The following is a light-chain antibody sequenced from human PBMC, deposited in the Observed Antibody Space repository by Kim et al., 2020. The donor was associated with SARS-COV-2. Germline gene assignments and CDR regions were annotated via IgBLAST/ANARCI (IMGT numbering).Light chain of an antibody. V-gene: IGKV1-16*02. CDR1: QGIKNS. CDR2: GVS. J-gene: IGKJ5*01. Sequence: DIQMTQSPSSLSASVGDRVTITCRASQGIKNSLAWFQQKPGKVPRSLIYGVSSLQSEVPSKFSGSGSGTDFTLTISSLQPEDFATYYCQQYNSSPFTFGQGTRLEIK. CDR3: QQYNSSPFT.